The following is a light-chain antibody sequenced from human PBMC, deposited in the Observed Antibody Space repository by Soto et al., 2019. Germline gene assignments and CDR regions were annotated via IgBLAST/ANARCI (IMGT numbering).Light chain of an antibody. Sequence: DIVLTQSPGTLSLSPGATATLSCRASRDVRSSHLAWYQQKPGQAPRLLIYGTSSRATGIPDRFSGSGSGTDFTLTISRLEPEDFAVYYCQQYGDSPLYSVGQGTKLEIK. CDR2: GTS. J-gene: IGKJ2*01. CDR3: QQYGDSPLYS. V-gene: IGKV3-20*01. CDR1: RDVRSSH.